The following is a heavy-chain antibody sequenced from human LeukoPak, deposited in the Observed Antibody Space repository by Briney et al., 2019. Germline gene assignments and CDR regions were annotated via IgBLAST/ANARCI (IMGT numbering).Heavy chain of an antibody. CDR2: INHSGST. V-gene: IGHV4-34*01. D-gene: IGHD6-19*01. CDR3: ARGHGSSSGWPGSHGMDV. Sequence: SETLSLTCTVSGGSISGYYWSWIRQPPGKGLEWIGEINHSGSTNYNPSLKSRVTISVDTSKNQFSLKLSSVTAADTAVYYCARGHGSSSGWPGSHGMDVWGQGTTVTVSS. J-gene: IGHJ6*02. CDR1: GGSISGYY.